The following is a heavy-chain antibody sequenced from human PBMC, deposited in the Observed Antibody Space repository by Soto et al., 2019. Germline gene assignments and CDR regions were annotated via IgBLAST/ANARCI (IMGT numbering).Heavy chain of an antibody. V-gene: IGHV1-18*01. Sequence: QVHLVQSGTEVKKPGASVKVSCKASGYRFTNYGISWVRQAPGQGLEWMGWISGYNVDTNYAQKFQGRLTMTTDTSTNTADRELRSLRSENTAVYYCARDGRGSSSFRLPLDPWGQGTLVTVSS. J-gene: IGHJ5*02. CDR1: GYRFTNYG. D-gene: IGHD6-6*01. CDR3: ARDGRGSSSFRLPLDP. CDR2: ISGYNVDT.